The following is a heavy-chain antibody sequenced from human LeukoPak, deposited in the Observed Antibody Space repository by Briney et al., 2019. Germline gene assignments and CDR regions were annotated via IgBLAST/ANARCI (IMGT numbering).Heavy chain of an antibody. V-gene: IGHV3-20*04. D-gene: IGHD6-6*01. J-gene: IGHJ6*03. Sequence: GGSLRLSCAASGFTFDDYGMSWVRQAPGKGLEWVFGINWNGGSTGYADSVKGRCTISSDNAKNSLYLQMNSLRAEDTALYYCARGRVAARPNYYYYMDVWGKGTTVTVSS. CDR1: GFTFDDYG. CDR2: INWNGGST. CDR3: ARGRVAARPNYYYYMDV.